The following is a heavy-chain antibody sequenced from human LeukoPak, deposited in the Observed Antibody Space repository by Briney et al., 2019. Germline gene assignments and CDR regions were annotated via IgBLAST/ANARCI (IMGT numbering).Heavy chain of an antibody. CDR1: GGSISGSTSY. Sequence: SETLSLTCTVSGGSISGSTSYWGWIRQSPGKGLEWIGLLNYSGTTYYNPSFKSRVSISIDRSRTQFSLKLSSVTAADTAVYYCAREGRFGSQRGAFDIWGQGTMVTVSS. CDR3: AREGRFGSQRGAFDI. CDR2: LNYSGTT. D-gene: IGHD3-10*01. J-gene: IGHJ3*02. V-gene: IGHV4-39*07.